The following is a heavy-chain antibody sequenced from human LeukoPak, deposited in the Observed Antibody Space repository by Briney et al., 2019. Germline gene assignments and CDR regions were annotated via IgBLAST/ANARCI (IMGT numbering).Heavy chain of an antibody. CDR2: ITSSSSYI. CDR1: GFTFSSDS. V-gene: IGHV3-21*01. J-gene: IGHJ5*02. CDR3: AREMLAAVAAQS. D-gene: IGHD6-19*01. Sequence: GGSLILSCAASGFTFSSDSMNWVRQAPAKGLEWVSSITSSSSYIHYADSVKGRFTISRDNAKNSLYLQMNSLRADDTAVYYCAREMLAAVAAQSWGQGTLVTVSS.